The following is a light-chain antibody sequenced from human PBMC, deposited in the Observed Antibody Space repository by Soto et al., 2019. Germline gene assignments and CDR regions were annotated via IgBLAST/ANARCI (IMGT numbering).Light chain of an antibody. CDR2: DTS. Sequence: EIVLTQSPATLSLSPGERATLSCRASQSVGTYLAWYQQKPGQPPRLLIYDTSNRATSIPPRFSGSGSGTDFTLTISSLEPEDFAVYYCQQRSDWPPDFGGGTKVEI. J-gene: IGKJ4*01. CDR1: QSVGTY. CDR3: QQRSDWPPD. V-gene: IGKV3-11*01.